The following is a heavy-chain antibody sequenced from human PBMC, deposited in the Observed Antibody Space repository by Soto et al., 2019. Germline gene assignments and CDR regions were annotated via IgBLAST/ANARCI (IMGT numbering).Heavy chain of an antibody. V-gene: IGHV3-53*01. J-gene: IGHJ4*02. Sequence: PGGSLRLSCVVSGFTVSSTNYMSWVRQAPGKGLEWVSVIYPGGTMFHADSVKGRFTISTDSAKNSLYLQMNSLRADDTAIYYCVRVPSSGWPYFSDYWGPAILVTVFS. CDR2: IYPGGTM. CDR1: GFTVSSTNY. D-gene: IGHD6-19*01. CDR3: VRVPSSGWPYFSDY.